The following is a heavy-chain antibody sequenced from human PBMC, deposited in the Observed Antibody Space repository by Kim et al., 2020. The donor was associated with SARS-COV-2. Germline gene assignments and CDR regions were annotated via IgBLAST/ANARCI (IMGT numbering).Heavy chain of an antibody. D-gene: IGHD4-17*01. CDR1: GFTFSNAW. V-gene: IGHV3-15*01. CDR3: TTNDYVDYSYYYFGMDV. Sequence: GGSLRLSCAASGFTFSNAWMSWVRQAPGKGLEWVGRIKSKTDGGKTDYAAHVKGRFTISRDDSKNTLYLQMNSLKTEDTAVYYCTTNDYVDYSYYYFGMDVSGQGTTFTVSS. J-gene: IGHJ6*02. CDR2: IKSKTDGGKT.